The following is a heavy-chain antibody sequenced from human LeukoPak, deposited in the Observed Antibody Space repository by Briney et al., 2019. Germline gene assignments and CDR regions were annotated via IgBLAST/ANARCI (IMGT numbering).Heavy chain of an antibody. CDR1: GFTFNSYA. D-gene: IGHD5-24*01. Sequence: PGGSLRLSCAASGFTFNSYAMSWVRRAPGKGLEWVSAVSGSSVITYYADSVKGRFTISRDNSKNTLYLQMNSLRAEETGVYYCAKGREAGAYGGQGTLVTVS. J-gene: IGHJ4*02. V-gene: IGHV3-23*01. CDR3: AKGREAGAY. CDR2: VSGSSVIT.